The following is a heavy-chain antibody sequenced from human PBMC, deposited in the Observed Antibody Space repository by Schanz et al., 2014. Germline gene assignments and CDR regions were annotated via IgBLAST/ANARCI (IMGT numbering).Heavy chain of an antibody. V-gene: IGHV3-23*01. CDR2: ITGSGSKT. CDR3: MAMGRNTPHYFDH. Sequence: EVQLLESGGTVVQPGGSLRVSCAASGFVFRTFAMYWVRQAPGKGLEWVSAITGSGSKTYYADSVKGRFTIARDNSKNTLFLQMDSLRVEDTAVYYCMAMGRNTPHYFDHWGQGTLVTVSS. D-gene: IGHD1-1*01. CDR1: GFVFRTFA. J-gene: IGHJ4*02.